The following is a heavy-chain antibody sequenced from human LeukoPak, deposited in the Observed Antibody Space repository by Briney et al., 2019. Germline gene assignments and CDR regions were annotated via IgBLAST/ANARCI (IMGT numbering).Heavy chain of an antibody. CDR1: GGSISSSSYY. V-gene: IGHV4-39*01. CDR3: ARLPFDSSSS. CDR2: IYYSGST. J-gene: IGHJ5*02. D-gene: IGHD6-6*01. Sequence: SETLSLTCTVSGGSISSSSYYWGWIRQPPGKGLEWIGSIYYSGSTYYNPSLKSRVTISVDTSKNQFSLKLSSVTAADTAVYYCARLPFDSSSSWGQGTLVTVSS.